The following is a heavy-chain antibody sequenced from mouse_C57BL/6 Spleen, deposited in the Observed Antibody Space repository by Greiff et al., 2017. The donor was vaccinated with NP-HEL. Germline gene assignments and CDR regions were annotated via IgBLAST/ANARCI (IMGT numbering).Heavy chain of an antibody. CDR3: ARFEGYFDY. V-gene: IGHV1-42*01. Sequence: EVQLQQSGPELVKPGASVKISCKASGYSFTGYYMNWVKQSPEKSLEWIGEINPSTGGTTYNQKFKAKATLTVDKSSSTAYMQLKSLTSEDSAVYYCARFEGYFDYWGQGTTLTVSS. J-gene: IGHJ2*01. CDR1: GYSFTGYY. CDR2: INPSTGGT.